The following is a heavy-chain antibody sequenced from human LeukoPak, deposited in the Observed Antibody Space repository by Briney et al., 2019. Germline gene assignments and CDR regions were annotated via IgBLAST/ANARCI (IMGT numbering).Heavy chain of an antibody. CDR2: IYPGDSDT. V-gene: IGHV5-51*01. J-gene: IGHJ5*02. D-gene: IGHD6-6*01. Sequence: GEFLKISCKGSGYSFTSYLNGLVRQMPGKGVEGMVIIYPGDSDTRYSPSVRGQVTISADKSISTAYLQWSSLKATDTAMYYCTRRGPQYSGSPGNRFDPWGQRTLVTVSS. CDR3: TRRGPQYSGSPGNRFDP. CDR1: GYSFTSYL.